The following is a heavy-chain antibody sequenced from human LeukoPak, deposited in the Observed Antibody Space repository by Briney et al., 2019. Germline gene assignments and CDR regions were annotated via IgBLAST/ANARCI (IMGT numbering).Heavy chain of an antibody. J-gene: IGHJ4*02. CDR3: TRDLGQWLIQGIFFDY. D-gene: IGHD6-19*01. CDR2: FNPEDGET. Sequence: ASVKVSCKVSGYTLTELSMHWVRQAPGKGLEWMGGFNPEDGETIYAQKFQGRVTMTEDASTDTAYMEVRSLRSDDTAVYYCTRDLGQWLIQGIFFDYWGQGTLVTVSS. CDR1: GYTLTELS. V-gene: IGHV1-24*01.